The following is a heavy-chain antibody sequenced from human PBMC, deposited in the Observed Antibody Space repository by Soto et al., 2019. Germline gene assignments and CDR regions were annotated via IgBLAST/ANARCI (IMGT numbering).Heavy chain of an antibody. D-gene: IGHD3-3*01. CDR2: ISAYNGNT. Sequence: ASVKVSCKASGYTFTSYGISWVRQAPGQGLEWMGWISAYNGNTNYAQKLQGRVTMTTDTSTSTAYMELRSLRSDDTAVYYCARDTRSITIFGVVILGWFDPWGQGTLVTVSS. CDR3: ARDTRSITIFGVVILGWFDP. V-gene: IGHV1-18*01. J-gene: IGHJ5*02. CDR1: GYTFTSYG.